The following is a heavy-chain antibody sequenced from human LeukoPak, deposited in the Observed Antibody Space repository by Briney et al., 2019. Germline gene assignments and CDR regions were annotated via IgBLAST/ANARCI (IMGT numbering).Heavy chain of an antibody. J-gene: IGHJ1*01. V-gene: IGHV3-30*18. CDR2: ISYDGSNK. D-gene: IGHD4-17*01. CDR1: GFTFSNYG. CDR3: AKENYGDSTGGRFQH. Sequence: GGSLRLSCAASGFTFSNYGMHWVRQAPGKGLEWVAVISYDGSNKYYTDSVKGRFTVSRDNSKNTLYLQMSSLRAEDTAVYYCAKENYGDSTGGRFQHWGQGTLVTVSS.